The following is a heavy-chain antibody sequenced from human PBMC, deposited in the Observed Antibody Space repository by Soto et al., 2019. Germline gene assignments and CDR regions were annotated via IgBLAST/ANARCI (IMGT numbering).Heavy chain of an antibody. D-gene: IGHD3-22*01. V-gene: IGHV3-30-3*01. CDR2: ISYDGNNE. Sequence: SLRLSCAASGFTFRTYAMHWVRQAPGKGLEWVATISYDGNNEYYGDSVKGRFTVSRDDSKNTLYLQLNSLRMEDTAMYYCARVHYYDTSGPLLWGQGTQVTVS. CDR1: GFTFRTYA. J-gene: IGHJ4*02. CDR3: ARVHYYDTSGPLL.